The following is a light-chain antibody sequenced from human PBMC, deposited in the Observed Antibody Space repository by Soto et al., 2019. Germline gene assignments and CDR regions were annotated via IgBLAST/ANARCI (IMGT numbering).Light chain of an antibody. V-gene: IGKV1-5*01. CDR1: QSISSW. Sequence: DIQITQSPPTLPALVGDTVTITCRASQSISSWLAWYQQKPGKAPKLLIYDASSLESGVPSRFSGSGSGTEFTLTISSLQPDDFATYYCQQYNSYSVTFGQGTKVDIK. J-gene: IGKJ1*01. CDR3: QQYNSYSVT. CDR2: DAS.